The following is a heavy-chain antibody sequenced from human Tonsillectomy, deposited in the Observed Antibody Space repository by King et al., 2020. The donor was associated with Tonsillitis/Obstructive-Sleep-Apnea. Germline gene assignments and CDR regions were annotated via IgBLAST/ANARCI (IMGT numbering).Heavy chain of an antibody. Sequence: QLQESGPGLVKPSETLSLTCTVSGGSISCYYWSWIRQPPGKGLEWIGYVYYSGSTNYNPSLKSRVTISVDTSKNQFSLKMSSVTAADTAVYYCARDRGGASNYFDYWGQGTLVTVSS. D-gene: IGHD4/OR15-4a*01. CDR1: GGSISCYY. CDR3: ARDRGGASNYFDY. V-gene: IGHV4-59*01. CDR2: VYYSGST. J-gene: IGHJ4*02.